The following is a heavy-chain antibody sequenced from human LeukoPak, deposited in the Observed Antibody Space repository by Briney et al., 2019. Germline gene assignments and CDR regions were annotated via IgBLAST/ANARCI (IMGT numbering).Heavy chain of an antibody. D-gene: IGHD6-13*01. CDR2: IYYSGST. V-gene: IGHV4-59*01. CDR3: ARDRKQQLVLGACDM. Sequence: SETLSLTCTVSDGSISNYYWSWIRQPPGKGLEWFGYIYYSGSTNYNPSLKSRVTISVDTSKNQFSLKLSSVTAADTALYYCARDRKQQLVLGACDMWGQGTMVSVS. CDR1: DGSISNYY. J-gene: IGHJ3*02.